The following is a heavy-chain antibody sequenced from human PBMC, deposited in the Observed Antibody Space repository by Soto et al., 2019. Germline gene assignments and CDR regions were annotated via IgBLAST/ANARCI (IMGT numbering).Heavy chain of an antibody. CDR2: ISAYDGDT. D-gene: IGHD2-21*01. V-gene: IGHV1-18*04. J-gene: IGHJ4*02. CDR1: GYTFTSYG. Sequence: QVQLLQSGAEMKQPGASVKVSCKASGYTFTSYGVSWVRQAPGQGLEWMGWISAYDGDTKYSQKFQGRISLTTDTYTRTAYMELRILRSDDTAVYYCARVPSYSTLDYWGQGTLVTVSS. CDR3: ARVPSYSTLDY.